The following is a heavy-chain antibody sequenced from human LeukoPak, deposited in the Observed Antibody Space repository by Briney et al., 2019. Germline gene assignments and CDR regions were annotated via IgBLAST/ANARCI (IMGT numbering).Heavy chain of an antibody. CDR3: GRDSTPLRTSSAGDL. CDR1: ACTFRDYD. J-gene: IGHJ4*02. CDR2: ISGRSSHT. V-gene: IGHV3-21*06. D-gene: IGHD3-16*01. Sequence: GGSLRLSCSASACTFRDYDMQWIRQAPGKGLEWISAISGRSSHTYYGDSVKGRFSISRDNAKNLLYLQMNGLGAEDTAVYYCGRDSTPLRTSSAGDLWGQGTLVTVSS.